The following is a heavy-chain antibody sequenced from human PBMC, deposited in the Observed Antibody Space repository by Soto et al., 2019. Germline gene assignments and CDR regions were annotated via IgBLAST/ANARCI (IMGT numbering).Heavy chain of an antibody. Sequence: QVQLVESGGGVVQPGRSLRLSCAASGFTFSSYAMHWVRQAPGKGLWWVAIMSYDGNNQYYADSVKGRFTISRDNFKNTLYLQMNSLRAEDTAVYYCAKALGELSPESFDYWGQGILVTVSS. J-gene: IGHJ4*02. CDR1: GFTFSSYA. V-gene: IGHV3-30*18. CDR3: AKALGELSPESFDY. CDR2: MSYDGNNQ. D-gene: IGHD3-16*02.